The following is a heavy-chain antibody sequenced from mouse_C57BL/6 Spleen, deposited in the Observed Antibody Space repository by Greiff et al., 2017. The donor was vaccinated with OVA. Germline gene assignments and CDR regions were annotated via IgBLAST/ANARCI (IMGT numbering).Heavy chain of an antibody. D-gene: IGHD4-1*01. Sequence: EVKLVESGGGLVKPGGSLKLSCAASGFTFSDYGMHWVRQAPEKGLEWVAYISSGSSTIYYADTVKGRFTIARDNAKNTMFLQMTSLRSEDTAMYYCARGTGTDAMDYWGQGTSVTVSS. CDR1: GFTFSDYG. CDR2: ISSGSSTI. J-gene: IGHJ4*01. CDR3: ARGTGTDAMDY. V-gene: IGHV5-17*01.